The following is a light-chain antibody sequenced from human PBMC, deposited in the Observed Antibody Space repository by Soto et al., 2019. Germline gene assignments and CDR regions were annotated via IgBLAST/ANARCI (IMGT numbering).Light chain of an antibody. CDR2: AAS. CDR3: LQDYDYPRT. J-gene: IGKJ1*01. V-gene: IGKV1-6*01. CDR1: QTIRNE. Sequence: IQLTQSPSSLSASVGDGVTITCRASQTIRNELSWFQQRPGNAPTLLISAASRLQSGVPSRFSGRGSGTDFTLTISSLQPEDFATYYCLQDYDYPRTFGQGTKVDIK.